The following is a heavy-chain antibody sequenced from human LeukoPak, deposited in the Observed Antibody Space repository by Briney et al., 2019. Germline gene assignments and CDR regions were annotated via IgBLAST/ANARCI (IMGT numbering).Heavy chain of an antibody. CDR2: IYYSGST. CDR3: ARSGSSSWLSLLDY. Sequence: SETLSLTCTVSGGSISSSSYYWGWIRQPPGKGLEWIGSIYYSGSTYYNPSLKSRVTISVDTSKNQFSLKLSSVIAADTAVYYCARSGSSSWLSLLDYWGQGTLVTVSS. CDR1: GGSISSSSYY. D-gene: IGHD6-13*01. J-gene: IGHJ4*02. V-gene: IGHV4-39*01.